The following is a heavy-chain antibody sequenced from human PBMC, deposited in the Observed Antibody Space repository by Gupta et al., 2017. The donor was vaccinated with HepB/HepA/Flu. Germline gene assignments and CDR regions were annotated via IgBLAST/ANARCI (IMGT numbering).Heavy chain of an antibody. J-gene: IGHJ3*02. CDR1: GFSLSNARMG. Sequence: QVTLKESGPVLVKPTETLTLTCTVSGFSLSNARMGVSWIRQPPGKALEWLAHIFSNDEKSYSTSLKSRRTISKDTSKSQVVLTMTNRDPVETATSYGARIAEITICGVASYDAFAIGGQGTMVTVYS. CDR3: ARIAEITICGVASYDAFAI. CDR2: IFSNDEK. V-gene: IGHV2-26*01. D-gene: IGHD3-3*01.